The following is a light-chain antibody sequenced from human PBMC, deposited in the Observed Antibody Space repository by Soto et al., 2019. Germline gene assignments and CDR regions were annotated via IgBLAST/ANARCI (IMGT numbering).Light chain of an antibody. CDR3: QPYESYPMT. J-gene: IGKJ4*01. Sequence: DSQMTQYPSTLSASIGDRVTITCRASQSISSWLAWYQQKPGKAPKLLISKASTLQSGVPPRFSGSGSGTEFTLTISSLQTDDFATYYCQPYESYPMTFGGGTKVDIK. CDR2: KAS. CDR1: QSISSW. V-gene: IGKV1-5*03.